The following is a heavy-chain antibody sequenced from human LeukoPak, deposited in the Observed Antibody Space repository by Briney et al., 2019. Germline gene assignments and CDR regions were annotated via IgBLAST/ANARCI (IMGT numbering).Heavy chain of an antibody. J-gene: IGHJ4*02. CDR2: IGGDFRT. CDR1: GFPFSESA. D-gene: IGHD2-21*01. CDR3: AKDIFRWSFHS. V-gene: IGHV3-23*01. Sequence: GGSLRLPCAVSGFPFSESAMTWVRQAPGKGLECVSGIGGDFRTHYADSVKGRFTISKDTSKNMLFLQMNNLRAEDTAVYYCAKDIFRWSFHSWGQGTLVTVSS.